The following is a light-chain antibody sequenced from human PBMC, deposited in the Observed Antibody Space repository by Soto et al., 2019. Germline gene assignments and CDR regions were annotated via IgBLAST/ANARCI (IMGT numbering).Light chain of an antibody. Sequence: DIQMTQSPSSLSASVGGRVTITCQASQDISNYLNWYQQKPGKAPKLLIYDASNLETGVPSRFSGSGSGTDFNFTISSLQPEYIATYYCQQYDNLPYTFGHGKRLEIK. CDR3: QQYDNLPYT. CDR1: QDISNY. V-gene: IGKV1-33*01. CDR2: DAS. J-gene: IGKJ5*01.